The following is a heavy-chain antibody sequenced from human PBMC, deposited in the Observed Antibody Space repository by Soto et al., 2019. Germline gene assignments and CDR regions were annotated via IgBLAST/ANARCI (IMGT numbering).Heavy chain of an antibody. V-gene: IGHV1-69*01. CDR2: IIPIFGTA. CDR3: ARDGRTDPRGGMDV. Sequence: QVQLVQSGAEVKKPGSSVKVSCKASGGTFSSYAISWVRQAPGQGLEWMGGIIPIFGTANYAQKFQGRVTITADESTSTAERELSSLRSEDTAVYYCARDGRTDPRGGMDVWGQGTTVTVSS. J-gene: IGHJ6*02. CDR1: GGTFSSYA.